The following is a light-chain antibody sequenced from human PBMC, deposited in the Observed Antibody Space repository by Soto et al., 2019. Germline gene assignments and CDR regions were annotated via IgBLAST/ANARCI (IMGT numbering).Light chain of an antibody. CDR3: QQYYNAPIT. V-gene: IGKV4-1*01. J-gene: IGKJ5*01. CDR1: QSILYSSNNKNY. Sequence: DIVMTQSPDSLAVSLGERATINCKSSQSILYSSNNKNYLAWYQQKPGQPPNLLIYWASTRESGVPDRFSCSGSGTDFTLTISSLQAEDVAVYFCQQYYNAPITFGQGTRLEIK. CDR2: WAS.